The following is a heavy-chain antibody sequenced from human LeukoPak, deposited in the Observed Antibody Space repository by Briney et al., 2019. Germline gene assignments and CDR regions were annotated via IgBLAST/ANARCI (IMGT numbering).Heavy chain of an antibody. D-gene: IGHD6-25*01. CDR1: GFTFSSYA. CDR3: AREAAALDC. Sequence: GGSLRLSCAASGFTFSSYAMHWVRHAPRTGRECVAVISYDGSNKYYADSVKGRFTISRDNSKNTLYLQMNSLRAEDTAVYDCAREAAALDCWGQGTLVTVSS. CDR2: ISYDGSNK. V-gene: IGHV3-30-3*01. J-gene: IGHJ4*02.